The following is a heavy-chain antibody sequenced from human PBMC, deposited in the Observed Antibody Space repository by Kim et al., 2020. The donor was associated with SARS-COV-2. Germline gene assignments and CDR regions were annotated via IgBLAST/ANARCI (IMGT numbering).Heavy chain of an antibody. D-gene: IGHD5-18*01. CDR3: ARKDPRLQLIYYYYYMDV. CDR1: GGSFSGYY. V-gene: IGHV4-34*01. Sequence: SETLSLTCAVNGGSFSGYYWSWIRQPPGKGLEWIGEINHSGSTNYNPSLKSRVTISVDTSKNQFSLKLSSVTAADTAVYYCARKDPRLQLIYYYYYMDVWGKGTTVTVSS. J-gene: IGHJ6*03. CDR2: INHSGST.